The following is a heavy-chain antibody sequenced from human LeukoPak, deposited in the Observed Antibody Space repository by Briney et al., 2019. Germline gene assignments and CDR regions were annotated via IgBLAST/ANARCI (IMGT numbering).Heavy chain of an antibody. D-gene: IGHD6-19*01. J-gene: IGHJ4*02. Sequence: GGSLRLSCAASVFTFGDYGMRWVRQVPGRGLEWVSGITWNADNTGYAEAVKGRFTISRDNAKNSLYLQMNSLRAEDTALYYYVRDWRSGYFIDKCGQGTLVTVSS. CDR1: VFTFGDYG. CDR2: ITWNADNT. CDR3: VRDWRSGYFIDK. V-gene: IGHV3-20*04.